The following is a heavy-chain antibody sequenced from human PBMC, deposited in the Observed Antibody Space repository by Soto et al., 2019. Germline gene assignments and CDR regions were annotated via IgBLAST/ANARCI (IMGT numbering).Heavy chain of an antibody. V-gene: IGHV1-69*12. CDR3: AREDLDTVVTRSAFDI. CDR1: GGTFSSYA. CDR2: IIPIFGTA. D-gene: IGHD2-15*01. Sequence: QVQLVQSGAEVKKPGSSVKVSCKASGGTFSSYAISWVRQAPGQGLEWMGGIIPIFGTANYAQKFQGRVTITADESTSTADMELSSLRSEDTAVYYCAREDLDTVVTRSAFDIWGQGTMVTVSS. J-gene: IGHJ3*02.